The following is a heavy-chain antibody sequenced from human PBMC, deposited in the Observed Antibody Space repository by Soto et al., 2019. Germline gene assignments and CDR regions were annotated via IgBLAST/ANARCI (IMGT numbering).Heavy chain of an antibody. V-gene: IGHV4-31*03. J-gene: IGHJ4*02. CDR2: IYYSGST. Sequence: SETLSLTCTVSGGSISSGGYYWSWIRQHPGKGLEWIGYIYYSGSTYYNPSLKSRVTISVDTSKNQFSLKLSSVTAVDTAVYYCARDRLGGLDYWGQGTLVTVSS. CDR3: ARDRLGGLDY. CDR1: GGSISSGGYY.